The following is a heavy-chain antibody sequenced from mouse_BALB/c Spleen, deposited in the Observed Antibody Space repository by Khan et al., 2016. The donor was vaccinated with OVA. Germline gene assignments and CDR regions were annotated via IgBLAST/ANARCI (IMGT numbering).Heavy chain of an antibody. J-gene: IGHJ3*01. D-gene: IGHD2-14*01. CDR1: GYTFTTYT. CDR3: VRDAADHRNDGWFAY. V-gene: IGHV1-4*01. Sequence: QVRLQQSGAELARPGASVKMSCKASGYTFTTYTIHWIQERPGKGLEWIGYINPSNGYTNYKQKFKDRVTLTTDKSSTTAYLQLSSLTSDDSEVYNCVRDAADHRNDGWFAYWGEGTLVTVSA. CDR2: INPSNGYT.